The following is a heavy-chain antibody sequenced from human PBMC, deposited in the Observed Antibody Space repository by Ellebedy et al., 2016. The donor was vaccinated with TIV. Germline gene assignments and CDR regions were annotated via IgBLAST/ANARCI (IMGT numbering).Heavy chain of an antibody. Sequence: GESLKISCAASGFTFSNYAMHWVRQAPGTGLEWVAVISYDGSDKYYADSVKGRFTISRDNSKNTLYLQMNSLRAEDTAVYYCARESLIAAAGTTFDSWGQGTLVAVSS. D-gene: IGHD6-13*01. J-gene: IGHJ4*02. CDR1: GFTFSNYA. V-gene: IGHV3-30*04. CDR3: ARESLIAAAGTTFDS. CDR2: ISYDGSDK.